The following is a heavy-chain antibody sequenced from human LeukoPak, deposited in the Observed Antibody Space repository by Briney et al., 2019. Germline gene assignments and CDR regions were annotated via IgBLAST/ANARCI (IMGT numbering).Heavy chain of an antibody. D-gene: IGHD3-16*01. V-gene: IGHV1-69*01. CDR2: IIPIFGTA. J-gene: IGHJ3*02. CDR3: ASGGRPKAFDI. Sequence: ASVKVSCKASGGTFSSYAISWVRQAPGQGLEWMGGIIPIFGTANYAQKFQGRVTITVDESTSTAYMELSSLRSEDTAVYYCASGGRPKAFDIWGQGTMVTVSS. CDR1: GGTFSSYA.